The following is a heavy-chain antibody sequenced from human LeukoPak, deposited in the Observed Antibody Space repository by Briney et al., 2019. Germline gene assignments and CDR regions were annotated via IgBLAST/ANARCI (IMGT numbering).Heavy chain of an antibody. Sequence: PGGSLRLSCAASGFTVSSNYMSWVRQAPGKGLEWVSVIYSGGGTYYADSVKGRFTISRDNSKNTLDLQMNSLRAEDTAVYYCASLPVWFLFDYWGQGTLVTVSS. V-gene: IGHV3-53*01. J-gene: IGHJ4*02. CDR3: ASLPVWFLFDY. CDR1: GFTVSSNY. CDR2: IYSGGGT. D-gene: IGHD3-10*01.